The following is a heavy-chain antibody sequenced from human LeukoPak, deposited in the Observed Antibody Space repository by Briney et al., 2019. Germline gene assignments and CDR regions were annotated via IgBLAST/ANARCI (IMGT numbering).Heavy chain of an antibody. J-gene: IGHJ4*02. D-gene: IGHD3-16*01. V-gene: IGHV3-48*01. CDR3: AKEEGVGGSGEPYFDY. Sequence: GGSLRLSCAASGFTFSSYSMNWVRQAPGKGLEWVSYISSSSSTIYYADSVKGRFTISRDNSKNTLYLQMNSLRAEDTAVYYCAKEEGVGGSGEPYFDYWGQGTLVTVSS. CDR2: ISSSSSTI. CDR1: GFTFSSYS.